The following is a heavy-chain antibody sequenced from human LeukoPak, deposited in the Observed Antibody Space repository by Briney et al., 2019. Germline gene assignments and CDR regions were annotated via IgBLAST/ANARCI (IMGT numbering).Heavy chain of an antibody. D-gene: IGHD3-10*01. CDR1: GYTFTGHY. V-gene: IGHV1-2*02. CDR2: INPDSGDT. J-gene: IGHJ4*02. Sequence: ASVKVSCKASGYTFTGHYMHWVRQAPGHGPEWVGWINPDSGDTKSAQNLQGRVTMTRDTSISTAYLELSSLISDDTAVYYCARGSTITGPKMCFGYWGQGALVTVSS. CDR3: ARGSTITGPKMCFGY.